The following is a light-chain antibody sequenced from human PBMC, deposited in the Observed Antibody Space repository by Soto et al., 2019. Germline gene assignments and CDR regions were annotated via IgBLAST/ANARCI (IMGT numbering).Light chain of an antibody. CDR2: LAS. CDR1: QTIDNY. J-gene: IGKJ1*01. V-gene: IGKV1-9*01. Sequence: IQLTQSPSSLSASVGDTVTISCRASQTIDNYLAWYQQYPGRAPKLLIYLASTLQSGVPSRFSGSGSGTDFQLTISSLQPEDFATYYCQQLDSNPPWTFGQGTVVEIK. CDR3: QQLDSNPPWT.